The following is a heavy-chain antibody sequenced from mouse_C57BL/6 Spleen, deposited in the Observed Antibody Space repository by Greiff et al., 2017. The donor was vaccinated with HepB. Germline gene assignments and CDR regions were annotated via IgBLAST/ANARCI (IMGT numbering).Heavy chain of an antibody. V-gene: IGHV1-9*01. J-gene: IGHJ4*01. Sequence: QVQLQQPGAELVKPGASVKMSCKASGYTFTGYWIEWVKQRPGHGLEWIGEILPGSGSTNYNEKFKGKATFTADTSSNTAYMQLSSLTTEDSAIYYCARADYDYDEGPLMDYWGQGTSVTVSS. D-gene: IGHD2-4*01. CDR3: ARADYDYDEGPLMDY. CDR2: ILPGSGST. CDR1: GYTFTGYW.